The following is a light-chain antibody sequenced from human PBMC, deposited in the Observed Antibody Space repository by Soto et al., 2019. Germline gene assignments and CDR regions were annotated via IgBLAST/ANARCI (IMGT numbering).Light chain of an antibody. CDR2: SNN. Sequence: QSVLTQPPSASGIPGQTVTLSCSGSPSNIGSNYVYWYQQLPGTAPKLLIYSNNQRPSGVPDRFSGYKSGTSGSLAISGLRSEDEADYYCEAWEDSVNLWLFGGGTKLTVL. J-gene: IGLJ3*02. CDR1: PSNIGSNY. CDR3: EAWEDSVNLWL. V-gene: IGLV1-47*02.